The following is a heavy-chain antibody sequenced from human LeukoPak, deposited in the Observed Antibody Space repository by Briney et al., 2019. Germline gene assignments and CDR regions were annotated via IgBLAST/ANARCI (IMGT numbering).Heavy chain of an antibody. CDR3: ARGQVRRNWFDP. J-gene: IGHJ5*02. CDR1: GGSFSGYY. Sequence: SETLSLTCAVYGGSFSGYYWSWLRQPPGKGLEWIGEINHSGSTNYNPSLKSRVTISVDTSKNQFSLRLSSVTAADTAVYYCARGQVRRNWFDPWGQGTLVTVSS. V-gene: IGHV4-34*01. CDR2: INHSGST.